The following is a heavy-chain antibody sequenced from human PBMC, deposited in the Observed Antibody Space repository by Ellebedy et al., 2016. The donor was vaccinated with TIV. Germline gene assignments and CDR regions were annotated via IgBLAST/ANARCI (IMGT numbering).Heavy chain of an antibody. CDR3: VKEDGFGGGILKGFGLDV. J-gene: IGHJ6*02. V-gene: IGHV3-9*01. Sequence: SLKISXAAAGFTFHNCAMHWVRQAPGRGLEWVSGISWNSDNIGYADSVKGRFTISRDNAKNSLFLQMNSLRPEDTALYYCVKEDGFGGGILKGFGLDVWGQGTTVIVSS. D-gene: IGHD3-16*02. CDR2: ISWNSDNI. CDR1: GFTFHNCA.